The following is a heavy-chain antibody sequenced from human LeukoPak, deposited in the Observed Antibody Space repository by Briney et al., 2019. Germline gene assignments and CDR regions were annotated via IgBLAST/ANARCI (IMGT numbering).Heavy chain of an antibody. CDR1: GFIFSGYY. CDR3: GTHAGRTGSDD. CDR2: ISGSGHDI. V-gene: IGHV3-11*01. J-gene: IGHJ4*02. Sequence: PGGSLRLSCATSGFIFSGYYMSWIRQAPGKGPEWVSYISGSGHDISYADSVKGRFTISRDNAKGSLYLQMNSLTAADTAVYYCGTHAGRTGSDDWGQGTLVTVSS. D-gene: IGHD3/OR15-3a*01.